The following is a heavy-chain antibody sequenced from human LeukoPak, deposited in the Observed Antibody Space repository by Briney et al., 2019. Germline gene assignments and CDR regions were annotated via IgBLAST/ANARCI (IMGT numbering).Heavy chain of an antibody. CDR2: INHSGST. D-gene: IGHD3-10*01. CDR1: GGSFSGYY. CDR3: AIRYYYGSGSWDY. V-gene: IGHV4-34*01. J-gene: IGHJ4*02. Sequence: SETLSLTCAVYGGSFSGYYWSWIRQPPGKGLEWIGEINHSGSTNYNPSLKSRVTISVDTSKNQFSLKLSPVTAADTAVYYCAIRYYYGSGSWDYWGQGTLVTVSS.